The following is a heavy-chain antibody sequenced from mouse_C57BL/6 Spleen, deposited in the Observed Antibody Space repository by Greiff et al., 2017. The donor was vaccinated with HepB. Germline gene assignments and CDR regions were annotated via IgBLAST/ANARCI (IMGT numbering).Heavy chain of an antibody. CDR3: ASLYYGSSYQFAY. Sequence: EVKVVESGGGLVKPGGSLKLSCAASGFTFSSYAMSWVRQTPEKRLEWVATISDGGSYTYYPDNVKGRFTISRDNAKNNLYLQMSHLKSEDTAMYYCASLYYGSSYQFAYWGQGTLVTVSA. V-gene: IGHV5-4*03. D-gene: IGHD1-1*01. CDR2: ISDGGSYT. J-gene: IGHJ3*01. CDR1: GFTFSSYA.